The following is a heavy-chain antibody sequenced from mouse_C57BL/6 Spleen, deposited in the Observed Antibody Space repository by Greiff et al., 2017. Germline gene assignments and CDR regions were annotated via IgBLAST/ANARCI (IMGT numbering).Heavy chain of an antibody. CDR1: GYSITSGYY. V-gene: IGHV3-6*01. D-gene: IGHD1-1*01. Sequence: EVQLKESGPGLVKPSPSLSLTCPVTGYSITSGYYWKWIRQFPGNKMEWMGYISYDASNNYNPSLKNRISIARDTSKNQFFLNLYSVSTEDTATYYCSCSVYYVSSYGYFDFWRAWTTVTVSS. J-gene: IGHJ1*01. CDR3: SCSVYYVSSYGYFDF. CDR2: ISYDASN.